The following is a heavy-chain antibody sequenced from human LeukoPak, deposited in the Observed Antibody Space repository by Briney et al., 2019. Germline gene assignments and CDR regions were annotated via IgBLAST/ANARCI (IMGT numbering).Heavy chain of an antibody. V-gene: IGHV4-39*07. D-gene: IGHD6-13*01. CDR1: GGSISSSSYY. Sequence: PSETLSLTCTVSGGSISSSSYYWGWIRQPPGKGLEWIGSIYYSGSTYYNPSLKSRVTISVDTSKNQFSLKLSSVTAADTAVYYCARGYWQQLVPDSFDIWGQGTMVTVSS. J-gene: IGHJ3*02. CDR2: IYYSGST. CDR3: ARGYWQQLVPDSFDI.